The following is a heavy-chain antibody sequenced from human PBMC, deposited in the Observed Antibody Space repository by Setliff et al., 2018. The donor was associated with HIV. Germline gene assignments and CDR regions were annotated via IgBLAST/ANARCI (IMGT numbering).Heavy chain of an antibody. J-gene: IGHJ6*03. V-gene: IGHV1-8*02. CDR3: ARARRDSYDRGRRNHYYIDV. D-gene: IGHD3-22*01. CDR1: GYPFSSYD. Sequence: ASVKVSCKASGYPFSSYDISWVRQATGQGLEWMGWMNPNSGNTGYAQKFQGRVTMTRDTSISTAYMELNNLKFEDTAVYYCARARRDSYDRGRRNHYYIDVWGKGTTVTV. CDR2: MNPNSGNT.